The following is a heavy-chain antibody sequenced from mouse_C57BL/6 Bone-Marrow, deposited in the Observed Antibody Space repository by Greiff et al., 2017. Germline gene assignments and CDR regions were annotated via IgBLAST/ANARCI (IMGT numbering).Heavy chain of an antibody. CDR2: IYPGSGNT. J-gene: IGHJ2*01. D-gene: IGHD1-1*01. V-gene: IGHV1-76*01. CDR3: ARSYYDSSRRVYFDC. Sequence: QVQLQQSGAELVRPGASVKLSCKASGYTFTDYYINWVKQRPGQGLEWIARIYPGSGNTYYNEKFKGKATLTAEKSSSTAYMQLSSLTSEDSAVYFCARSYYDSSRRVYFDCWGQGTTLTVSS. CDR1: GYTFTDYY.